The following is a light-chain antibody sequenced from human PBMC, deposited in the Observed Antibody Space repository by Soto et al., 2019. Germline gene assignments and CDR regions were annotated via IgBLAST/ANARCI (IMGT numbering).Light chain of an antibody. CDR2: GAS. V-gene: IGKV3-15*01. CDR1: QTINNN. Sequence: VMTQAPATLSVSPVERATLSCRASQTINNNVAWYQLKVGQAPRLLIYGASTRATGIPARFSGSGSGTEFTLTISSLQSEDFAEYHCQQYNNWPQTFGRGTKVDIK. J-gene: IGKJ1*01. CDR3: QQYNNWPQT.